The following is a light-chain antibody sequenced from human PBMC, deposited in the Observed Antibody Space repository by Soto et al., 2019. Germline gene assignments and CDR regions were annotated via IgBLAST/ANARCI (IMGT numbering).Light chain of an antibody. CDR3: CSYAGRYTLI. J-gene: IGLJ2*01. V-gene: IGLV2-11*01. CDR1: SSDVGAYNY. Sequence: QSALTQPRSVSGSPGQSVTISCTGTSSDVGAYNYVSWYQQQPGKAPKMMIYDVTKRPSGVPDRFSGSKSGNTASLTISGLRAEDEADYYCCSYAGRYTLILGGGTKLTVL. CDR2: DVT.